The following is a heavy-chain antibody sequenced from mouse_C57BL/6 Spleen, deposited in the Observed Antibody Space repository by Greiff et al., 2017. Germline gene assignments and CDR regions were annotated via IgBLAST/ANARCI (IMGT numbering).Heavy chain of an antibody. CDR1: GYTFTSYW. CDR2: IYPGSGST. V-gene: IGHV1-55*01. Sequence: VKLQQSGAELVKPGASVKMSCKASGYTFTSYWITWVKQRPGQGLEWIGDIYPGSGSTNYNEKFKSKATLTVDTSSSTAYMQLSSLTSEDSAVYYCARDYGSSYWAMDYWGQGTSVTVSS. D-gene: IGHD1-1*01. J-gene: IGHJ4*01. CDR3: ARDYGSSYWAMDY.